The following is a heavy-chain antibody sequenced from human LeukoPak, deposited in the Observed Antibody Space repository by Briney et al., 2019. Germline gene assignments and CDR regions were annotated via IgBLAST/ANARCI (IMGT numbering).Heavy chain of an antibody. Sequence: SETLSLTCTVSGGSISSGDYFWSWIRQPPGKGLEWIGYIYYSGSTYYNPSLKSRVTISVDTSKNQFSLKLSSVTAADTAVYYCATVLDSSGYYFDYWGQGTLVTVSS. D-gene: IGHD3-22*01. V-gene: IGHV4-30-4*01. CDR2: IYYSGST. J-gene: IGHJ4*02. CDR1: GGSISSGDYF. CDR3: ATVLDSSGYYFDY.